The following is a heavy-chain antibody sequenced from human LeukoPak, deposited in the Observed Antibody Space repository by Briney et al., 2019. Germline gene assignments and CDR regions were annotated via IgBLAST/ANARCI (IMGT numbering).Heavy chain of an antibody. CDR3: ARDTFEYSSSSGNWFDP. J-gene: IGHJ5*02. CDR1: GGSISSYY. CDR2: IYYSGST. D-gene: IGHD6-6*01. V-gene: IGHV4-59*01. Sequence: PSETLSLTCTVSGGSISSYYWSWIRQPPGKGLEWIGYIYYSGSTNYNPSLKSRVTISVDTSKNQFSLKLSFVTAADTAVYYCARDTFEYSSSSGNWFDPWGQGTLVTVSS.